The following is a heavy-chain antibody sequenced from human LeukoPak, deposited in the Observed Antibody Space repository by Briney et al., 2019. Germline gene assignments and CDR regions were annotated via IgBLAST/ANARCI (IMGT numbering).Heavy chain of an antibody. CDR3: ARQTTVGYYFDY. CDR2: IYYSGST. J-gene: IGHJ4*02. CDR1: GGSISSSSYY. Sequence: SETLSLTCTVSGGSISSSSYYWGWIRQPPGKGLEWIGSIYYSGSTYYNPSLKSRVTISVDTSKNQFSLKLSSVTAADTAVYYCARQTTVGYYFDYWGQGTLVTVSS. D-gene: IGHD4-11*01. V-gene: IGHV4-39*01.